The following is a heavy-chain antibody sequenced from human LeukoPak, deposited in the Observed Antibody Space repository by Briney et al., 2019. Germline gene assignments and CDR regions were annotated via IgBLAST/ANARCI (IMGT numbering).Heavy chain of an antibody. J-gene: IGHJ2*01. V-gene: IGHV3-48*04. CDR3: ARGPGSYNWYIDL. CDR1: GFTFSSYS. CDR2: ISSSGSTK. Sequence: GGSLRLSCAASGFTFSSYSMNWVRQAPGKGLEWVSYISSSGSTKYYADSVKGRVTISRDNAKNSLYLQMNSLRAEDTAVYYCARGPGSYNWYIDLWGRGTLVTVSS. D-gene: IGHD3-10*01.